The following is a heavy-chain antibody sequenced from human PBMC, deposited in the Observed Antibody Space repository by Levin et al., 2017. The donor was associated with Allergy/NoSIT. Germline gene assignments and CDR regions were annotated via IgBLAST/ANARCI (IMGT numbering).Heavy chain of an antibody. CDR3: AKDLVSGTATPDAFDI. CDR2: ISTSGGST. J-gene: IGHJ3*02. D-gene: IGHD1-20*01. CDR1: GFTFSSYA. Sequence: GESLKISCAASGFTFSSYAMSWVRQAPGKGLEWVSGISTSGGSTYYADSVKGRFTISRDTSKKTLFLQMNSLRVDDTAVYYCAKDLVSGTATPDAFDIWGQGTMVTVSP. V-gene: IGHV3-23*01.